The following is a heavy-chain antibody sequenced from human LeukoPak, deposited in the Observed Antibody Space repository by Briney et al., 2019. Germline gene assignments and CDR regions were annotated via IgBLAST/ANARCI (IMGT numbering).Heavy chain of an antibody. J-gene: IGHJ4*02. V-gene: IGHV3-48*01. D-gene: IGHD7-27*01. Sequence: GGSLRLSCVASGFTFSDYNINWVRQPPGKGLEWVSYISSSSSTIYYADSVKGRFTISRDNAKSSLYLQMNSLRAEDTAVYYCARGLGIGDYWGQGTLVTVSS. CDR2: ISSSSSTI. CDR1: GFTFSDYN. CDR3: ARGLGIGDY.